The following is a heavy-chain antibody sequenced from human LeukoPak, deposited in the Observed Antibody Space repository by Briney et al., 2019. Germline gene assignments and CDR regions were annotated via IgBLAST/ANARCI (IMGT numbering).Heavy chain of an antibody. D-gene: IGHD1-26*01. Sequence: PSETLSLTCTVSGAXISSYYCSWIRQPAGKGLEWIGRIYASGSTNYNPSLKSRVTMSVDTSKNQFSLKLSSVTAADTAVYYCASYSGSYAYYGYWGQGTLVTVSS. J-gene: IGHJ4*02. CDR2: IYASGST. CDR3: ASYSGSYAYYGY. CDR1: GAXISSYY. V-gene: IGHV4-4*07.